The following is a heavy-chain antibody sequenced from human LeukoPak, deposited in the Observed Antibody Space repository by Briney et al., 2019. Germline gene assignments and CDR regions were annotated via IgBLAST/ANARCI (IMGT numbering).Heavy chain of an antibody. CDR2: INAGNGNT. CDR3: AREYSSGWYYVGY. D-gene: IGHD6-13*01. V-gene: IGHV1-3*01. Sequence: ASVKVSCKASGYTFTSYAMHWVRQAPGQRLEWMGWINAGNGNTKYSQKFQGRVTITRDTSASTAYMELSSLRSEDTAVYYCAREYSSGWYYVGYWGQGTLVTVSS. CDR1: GYTFTSYA. J-gene: IGHJ4*02.